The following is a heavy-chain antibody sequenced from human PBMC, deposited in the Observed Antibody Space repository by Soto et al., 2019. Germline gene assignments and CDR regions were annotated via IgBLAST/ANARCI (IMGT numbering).Heavy chain of an antibody. V-gene: IGHV1-8*01. CDR1: GYTFTSYD. CDR3: ARGYDSSGYYDY. D-gene: IGHD3-22*01. CDR2: MNPNSGNT. J-gene: IGHJ4*02. Sequence: QVQLVQSGAEVKKPGASVKVSCKASGYTFTSYDINWVRQATGQGLEWMGRMNPNSGNTGYAQKFQGRVTMTRNTXXXXXXXXXXXXXXXXXXXXXXARGYDSSGYYDYWGQGTLVTVSS.